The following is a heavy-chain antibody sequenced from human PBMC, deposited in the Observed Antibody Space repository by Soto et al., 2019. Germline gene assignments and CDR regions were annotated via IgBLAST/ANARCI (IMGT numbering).Heavy chain of an antibody. D-gene: IGHD3-22*01. CDR1: GYSFHNHW. V-gene: IGHV5-51*01. Sequence: GDTLENFCKGFGYSFHNHWVSWVALMPGKGLEWMGIIYPGDSDTRYSPSFQGQVTISADKSISTAYLQWSSLKASDTAMYYCARTFDNSAYYGFDLWGQGALDTGSS. CDR3: ARTFDNSAYYGFDL. J-gene: IGHJ5*02. CDR2: IYPGDSDT.